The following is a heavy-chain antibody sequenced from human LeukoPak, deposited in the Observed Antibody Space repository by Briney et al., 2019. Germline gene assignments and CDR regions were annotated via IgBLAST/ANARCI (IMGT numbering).Heavy chain of an antibody. D-gene: IGHD4-11*01. CDR2: ISAYNGNT. CDR3: ARSQEVRTESFQH. CDR1: GYTFTSYG. Sequence: ASVKVSCKASGYTFTSYGISWVRQAPGQGLEWMGWISAYNGNTNYAQTLQGRVTITTDTSTSTAYIELRSLRSDDTAVYYCARSQEVRTESFQHWGQGTLVTVSS. V-gene: IGHV1-18*01. J-gene: IGHJ1*01.